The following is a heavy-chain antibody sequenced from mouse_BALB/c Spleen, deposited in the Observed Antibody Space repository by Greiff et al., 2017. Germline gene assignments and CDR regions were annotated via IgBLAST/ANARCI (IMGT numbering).Heavy chain of an antibody. Sequence: EVHLVESGGGLVKPGGSLKLSCAASGFTFSSYAMSWVRQSPEKRLEWVAEISSGGSYTYYPDTVTGRFTISRDNAKNTLYLEMSSLRSEDTAMYYCARRYGNYGHWYFDVWGAGTTVTVSS. V-gene: IGHV5-9-4*01. D-gene: IGHD2-10*02. CDR1: GFTFSSYA. J-gene: IGHJ1*01. CDR3: ARRYGNYGHWYFDV. CDR2: ISSGGSYT.